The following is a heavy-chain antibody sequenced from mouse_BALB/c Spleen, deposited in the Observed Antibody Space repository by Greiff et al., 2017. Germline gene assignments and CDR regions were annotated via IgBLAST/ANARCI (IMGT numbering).Heavy chain of an antibody. J-gene: IGHJ3*01. D-gene: IGHD2-4*01. CDR1: GFTFSSYG. CDR2: INSNGGST. Sequence: EVMLVESGGGLVQPGGSLKLSCAASGFTFSSYGMSWVRQTPDKRLELVATINSNGGSTYYPDSVKGRFTISRDNAKNTLYLQMSSLKSEDTAMYYCAKYDYDWFACWGQGTLVTVSA. V-gene: IGHV5-6-3*01. CDR3: AKYDYDWFAC.